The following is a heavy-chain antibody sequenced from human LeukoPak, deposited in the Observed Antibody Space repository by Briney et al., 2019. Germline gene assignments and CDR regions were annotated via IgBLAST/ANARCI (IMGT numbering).Heavy chain of an antibody. CDR2: IKEDASEE. CDR3: AIAAGWELGY. D-gene: IGHD6-25*01. V-gene: IGHV3-7*01. Sequence: GSLRLSCAVSGFTSSRHWMSWVRQTPEKGLEWVANIKEDASEENYVDSVKGRFTISRDNAKNSLYLQMNSLRAEDTAVYYCAIAAGWELGYWGQGTLVTVSS. J-gene: IGHJ4*02. CDR1: GFTSSRHW.